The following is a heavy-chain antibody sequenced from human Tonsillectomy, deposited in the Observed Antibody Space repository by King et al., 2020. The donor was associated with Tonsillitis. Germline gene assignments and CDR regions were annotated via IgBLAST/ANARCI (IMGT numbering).Heavy chain of an antibody. D-gene: IGHD3-10*01. J-gene: IGHJ4*02. Sequence: VQLQQWGAGLLKPSETLSLTCAVYGGSFSGYYWSWIRQPPGKGLEWIGEINQSGSTNYNPSLKSRVTISVDTSKNQFTLKLTSVTAADTAVYYCARPGLRELLSAFNFWGQGTLVTVSS. CDR1: GGSFSGYY. CDR2: INQSGST. CDR3: ARPGLRELLSAFNF. V-gene: IGHV4-34*01.